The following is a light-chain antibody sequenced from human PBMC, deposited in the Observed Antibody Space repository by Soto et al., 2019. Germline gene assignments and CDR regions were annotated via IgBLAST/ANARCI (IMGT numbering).Light chain of an antibody. V-gene: IGKV1-39*01. CDR3: QQSYNTPIT. J-gene: IGKJ5*01. CDR2: SAS. CDR1: QSISNY. Sequence: DIPMTQSPSSLSASVGDRVTITCRASQSISNYLNWYQQKPGKVPKLLIYSASTLQSGVPSRFSGGGAGTDFTLTITSLQPEDFATYYCQQSYNTPITFGRGTRLEIK.